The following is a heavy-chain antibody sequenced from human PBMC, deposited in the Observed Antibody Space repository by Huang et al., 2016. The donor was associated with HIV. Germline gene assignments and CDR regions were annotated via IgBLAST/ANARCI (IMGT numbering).Heavy chain of an antibody. V-gene: IGHV3-30*18. CDR1: GFTFSSYY. CDR3: AKGRPKYYYMDV. Sequence: QVQLVESGGGVVQPGRSLRPSCAASGFTFSSYYMHWVRQAPGKGLDGVAVRSYDGSNKYYVDSVKGRFTIARDNSKNTLYLQMNSLRAEDTAVYYCAKGRPKYYYMDVWGKGTTVTVSS. J-gene: IGHJ6*03. CDR2: RSYDGSNK.